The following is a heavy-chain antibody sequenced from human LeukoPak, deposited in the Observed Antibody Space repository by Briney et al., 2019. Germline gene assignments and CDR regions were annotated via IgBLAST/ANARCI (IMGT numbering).Heavy chain of an antibody. CDR1: GYTLTELS. CDR2: FDPEDGET. D-gene: IGHD1-26*01. J-gene: IGHJ4*02. CDR3: ATPSDLGAKPTPFDY. V-gene: IGHV1-24*01. Sequence: SVKVSCKVSGYTLTELSMHWVRQAPAKGLEWMGGFDPEDGETIYAQKFQGRVTMTEDTSTDTAYMELSSLRSEDTAVYYCATPSDLGAKPTPFDYWGQGTLFTVSS.